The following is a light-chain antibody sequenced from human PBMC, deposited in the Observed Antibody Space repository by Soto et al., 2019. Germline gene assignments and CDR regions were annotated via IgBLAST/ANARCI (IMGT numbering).Light chain of an antibody. CDR1: SSDVGGYNY. Sequence: QSVLTQPASVSGSPGQSITLSCTGTSSDVGGYNYVSWYQQHPGKAPKLMIYEVSNRPSGVSNRFSGSKSGNTASLTISGLQAEDEADYYCSSYTSSTTLPDVFGTGTKLTVL. V-gene: IGLV2-14*01. CDR2: EVS. J-gene: IGLJ1*01. CDR3: SSYTSSTTLPDV.